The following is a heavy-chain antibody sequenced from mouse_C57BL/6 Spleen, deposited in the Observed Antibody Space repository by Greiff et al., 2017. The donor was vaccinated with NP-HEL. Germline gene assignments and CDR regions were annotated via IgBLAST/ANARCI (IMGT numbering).Heavy chain of an antibody. CDR3: ARRADRGFAY. J-gene: IGHJ3*01. V-gene: IGHV1-42*01. D-gene: IGHD3-2*01. CDR2: INPSTGGT. CDR1: GYSFTGYY. Sequence: VQLQQSGPELVKPGASVKISCKASGYSFTGYYMNWVKQSPEKSLEWIGEINPSTGGTTYNQKFKAKATLTVDKSSSTAYMQLKSLTSDDSAVYYDARRADRGFAYWGQGTLVTVSA.